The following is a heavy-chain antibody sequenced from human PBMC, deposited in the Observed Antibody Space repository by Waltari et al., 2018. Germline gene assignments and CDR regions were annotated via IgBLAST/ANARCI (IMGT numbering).Heavy chain of an antibody. J-gene: IGHJ4*02. V-gene: IGHV2-5*02. Sequence: QITLTESGPRQVRPTQTLTLTCPLSGFSLSTDGVGVGWVRHLPTKVLEGLAIVYWDGDKRYSPSLKSRLTITGDTSKNQVVLTMINMDPVDTAAYLCVYSRRGAGSGSRWYYFNYWGQGTLVTVSS. CDR2: VYWDGDK. CDR3: VYSRRGAGSGSRWYYFNY. CDR1: GFSLSTDGVG. D-gene: IGHD6-19*01.